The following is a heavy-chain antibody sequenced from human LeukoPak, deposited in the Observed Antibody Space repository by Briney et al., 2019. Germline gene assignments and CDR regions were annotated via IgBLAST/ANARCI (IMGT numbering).Heavy chain of an antibody. CDR2: IIPILGTA. V-gene: IGHV1-69*01. Sequence: SVKVSCKASGGTFSSYAISWVRQAPGQGLEWMGGIIPILGTANYAQKFQGRVTITADESTSTAYMELSSLRSEDTAVYYCARVQFYYDSSGYLSRYNWFDPWGQGTLVTVSS. CDR3: ARVQFYYDSSGYLSRYNWFDP. CDR1: GGTFSSYA. D-gene: IGHD3-22*01. J-gene: IGHJ5*02.